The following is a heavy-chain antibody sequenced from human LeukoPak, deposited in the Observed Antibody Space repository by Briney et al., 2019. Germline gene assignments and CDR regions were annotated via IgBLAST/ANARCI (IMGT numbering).Heavy chain of an antibody. CDR1: GFTFSSYA. J-gene: IGHJ2*01. CDR2: ISGSGVST. Sequence: SGGSLRLSCAASGFTFSSYAMTWVRQAPGKGLEWVSAISGSGVSTYYADSVKGRFTISRDNSKNTLYLQMNSLRAKDTAVYYCAKAEPGIAVAGPNWYFDLWGRGTLVTVSS. V-gene: IGHV3-23*01. CDR3: AKAEPGIAVAGPNWYFDL. D-gene: IGHD6-19*01.